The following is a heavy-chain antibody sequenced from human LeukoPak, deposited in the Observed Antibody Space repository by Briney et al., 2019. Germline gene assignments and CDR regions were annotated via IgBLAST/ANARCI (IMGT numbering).Heavy chain of an antibody. V-gene: IGHV3-30-3*01. J-gene: IGHJ4*02. Sequence: GGSLRLSCVGSGFTFSTYAMHWVRQAPGKGLEWVALFSYDGSTQRYADSVKGRFTISRDNSKNSLYLQMNSLRTEDTAVYYCARVGSIAAAGTPDYWGQGTLVTVSS. CDR2: FSYDGSTQ. D-gene: IGHD6-13*01. CDR1: GFTFSTYA. CDR3: ARVGSIAAAGTPDY.